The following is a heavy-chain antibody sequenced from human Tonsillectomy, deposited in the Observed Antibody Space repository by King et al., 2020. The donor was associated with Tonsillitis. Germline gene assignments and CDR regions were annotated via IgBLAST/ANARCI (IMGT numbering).Heavy chain of an antibody. CDR3: ARGLGYCSGGDCHPYGMDV. J-gene: IGHJ6*02. D-gene: IGHD2-15*01. V-gene: IGHV3-23*04. CDR2: VSGGGGTT. Sequence: EVQLVESGRALVQPGGSLRLSCSASGFTVGSYAMTWVRRAPGEGLEWVSGVSGGGGTTYFADSVKGRFTISRDNSKNTLYLQMNSLRAEDSAVYYCARGLGYCSGGDCHPYGMDVWGQGTTVTVSS. CDR1: GFTVGSYA.